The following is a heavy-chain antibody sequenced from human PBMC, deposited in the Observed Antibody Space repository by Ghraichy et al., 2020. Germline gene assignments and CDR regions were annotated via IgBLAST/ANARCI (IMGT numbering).Heavy chain of an antibody. CDR3: ARSGSSSEFDP. D-gene: IGHD6-6*01. J-gene: IGHJ5*02. Sequence: SETLSLTCTVSGGSISSYYWSWIRQPPGKGLEWIGYIYYSGSTNYNPSLKSRVTISVDTSKNQFSLKLSSVTTADTAVYYCARSGSSSEFDPWGQGTLVTVSS. CDR2: IYYSGST. CDR1: GGSISSYY. V-gene: IGHV4-59*01.